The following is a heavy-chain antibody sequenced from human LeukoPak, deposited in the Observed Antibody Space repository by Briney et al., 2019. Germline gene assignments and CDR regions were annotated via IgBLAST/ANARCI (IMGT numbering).Heavy chain of an antibody. Sequence: GRSLRLSCAASGFTFSSYGMHWVRQAPGKGLEWVAVIWYDGSNKYYADSVKGRFTISRDNSKNTLYLQMNSLRAEDTAVYYCARERGWLNDYNWFDPWCQGTLVTASS. D-gene: IGHD3-22*01. CDR3: ARERGWLNDYNWFDP. J-gene: IGHJ5*02. CDR1: GFTFSSYG. V-gene: IGHV3-33*01. CDR2: IWYDGSNK.